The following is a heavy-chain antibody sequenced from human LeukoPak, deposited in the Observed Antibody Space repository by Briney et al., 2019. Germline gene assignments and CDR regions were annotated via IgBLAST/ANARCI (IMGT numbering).Heavy chain of an antibody. V-gene: IGHV4-34*01. J-gene: IGHJ2*01. CDR1: GGPLSGYY. Sequence: SETLSLTCAVYGGPLSGYYWSWIRQPPGKGLEWIGEVTRNGDINYNPSLKSRVTLSLEASQNKFSLTVNSVSAADTAVYYCARLSLMNPQLAYWYFDVWGRGTLVTVSS. CDR2: VTRNGDI. CDR3: ARLSLMNPQLAYWYFDV. D-gene: IGHD1-1*01.